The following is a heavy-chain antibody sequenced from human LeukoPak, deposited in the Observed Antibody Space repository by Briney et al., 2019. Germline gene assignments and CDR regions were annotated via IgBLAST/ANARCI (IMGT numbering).Heavy chain of an antibody. V-gene: IGHV4-39*01. Sequence: SETLSLTCTVSGVSISSSNSYWGWIRQPPGKGLEWIGSIYYTGNTYYNASLKSQVSISIDTSKNQFSLKLTSVTAADTAVYYCARGLPYYYGSRSYDYWGQGTLVTVSS. CDR1: GVSISSSNSY. CDR3: ARGLPYYYGSRSYDY. D-gene: IGHD3-10*01. CDR2: IYYTGNT. J-gene: IGHJ4*02.